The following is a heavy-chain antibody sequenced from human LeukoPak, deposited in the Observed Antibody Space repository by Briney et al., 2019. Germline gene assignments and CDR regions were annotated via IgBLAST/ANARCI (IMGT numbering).Heavy chain of an antibody. D-gene: IGHD6-13*01. CDR2: INHSGST. V-gene: IGHV4-34*01. CDR1: GGSFSGYY. CDR3: ARSNWVAAAGTAFGGWFDP. J-gene: IGHJ5*02. Sequence: SETLSLTCAVYGGSFSGYYWSWIRQPPGKGLEWIGEINHSGSTNYNPSLKNRVTISVDTSKNQFSLKLSSVTAADTAVYYCARSNWVAAAGTAFGGWFDPWGQGTLVTVSS.